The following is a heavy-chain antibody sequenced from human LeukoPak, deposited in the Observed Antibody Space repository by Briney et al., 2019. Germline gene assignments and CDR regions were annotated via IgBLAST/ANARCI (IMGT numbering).Heavy chain of an antibody. CDR1: GFTFSSYS. CDR3: ARDNRYSSGWYDY. Sequence: PGGSLRLSCAASGFTFSSYSINWVRQAPGEGLEWVSSISNSATYIYYSDSMKGRFTISRDNARNSLFLQMNSLRVEDTAVYFCARDNRYSSGWYDYWGQGTLVTVSS. CDR2: ISNSATYI. J-gene: IGHJ4*02. V-gene: IGHV3-21*01. D-gene: IGHD6-19*01.